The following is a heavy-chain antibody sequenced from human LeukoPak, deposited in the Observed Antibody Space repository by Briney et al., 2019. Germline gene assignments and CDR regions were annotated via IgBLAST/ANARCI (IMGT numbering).Heavy chain of an antibody. V-gene: IGHV1-2*02. D-gene: IGHD6-19*01. CDR2: INPNSGGT. CDR1: GYTFTGYY. J-gene: IGHJ3*02. Sequence: ASVKVSCKASGYTFTGYYMHWVRQAPGQGLEWMGWINPNSGGTNYAQKLQGRVTMTTDTSTSTAYMELRSLRSDDTAVYYCAGGGSGWFDAFDIWGRGTMVTVSS. CDR3: AGGGSGWFDAFDI.